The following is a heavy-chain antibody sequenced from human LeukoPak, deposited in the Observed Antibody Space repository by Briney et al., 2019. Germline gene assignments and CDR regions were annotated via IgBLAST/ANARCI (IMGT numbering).Heavy chain of an antibody. Sequence: KPSETLSLTCAVYGGPLSDYHWRWIRQPPGKGLEWIGEIYHSGSTNYNPSLKSRVTISVDKSKNQFSLKLSSVTAADTAVYYCARDGRRWGAAMAYFDYWGQGTLVTVSS. J-gene: IGHJ4*02. V-gene: IGHV4-34*01. D-gene: IGHD2-2*01. CDR2: IYHSGST. CDR1: GGPLSDYH. CDR3: ARDGRRWGAAMAYFDY.